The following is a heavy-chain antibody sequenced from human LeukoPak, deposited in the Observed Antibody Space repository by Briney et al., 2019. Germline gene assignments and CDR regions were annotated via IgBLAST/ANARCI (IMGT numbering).Heavy chain of an antibody. Sequence: GGSLRLSCAASGFTFSSYAMSWVRQAPGKGLEWVSGLSGSGGSTDYADSVKGRFTVSRDNSKNTLFLQMNSLRAEDTAIYYCAKERDYGPADYWGQGTLVTVSS. V-gene: IGHV3-23*01. J-gene: IGHJ4*02. CDR3: AKERDYGPADY. CDR2: LSGSGGST. CDR1: GFTFSSYA. D-gene: IGHD4/OR15-4a*01.